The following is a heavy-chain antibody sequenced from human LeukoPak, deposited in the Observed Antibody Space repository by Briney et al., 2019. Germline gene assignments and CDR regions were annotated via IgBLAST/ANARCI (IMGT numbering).Heavy chain of an antibody. J-gene: IGHJ4*02. D-gene: IGHD3-22*01. CDR1: GFTLSSYG. V-gene: IGHV3-30*18. CDR3: ANDLRLWRYDSSGYYFDY. Sequence: SGGSLRLSCAASGFTLSSYGMHWVRQAPGKGLEWVAVISYDGSNKYYADSVKGRLTISRDNSKNTLYLKMNSLRAEDTAVYYCANDLRLWRYDSSGYYFDYWGQGTLVTVSS. CDR2: ISYDGSNK.